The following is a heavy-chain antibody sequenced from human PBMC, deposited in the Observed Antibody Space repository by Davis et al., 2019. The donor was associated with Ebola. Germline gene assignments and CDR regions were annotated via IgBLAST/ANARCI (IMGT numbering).Heavy chain of an antibody. V-gene: IGHV3-33*01. CDR1: GFTLSGYD. CDR2: IWDDGSNK. J-gene: IGHJ4*02. D-gene: IGHD4/OR15-4a*01. Sequence: GESLKISCAASGFTLSGYDMNWVRQAPGKGLQWVAVIWDDGSNKYYADSVKGRFTISRDNSKNTLYLQMNSLRAEDTAVYYCASSLGADGGYWGQGTLVTVSS. CDR3: ASSLGADGGY.